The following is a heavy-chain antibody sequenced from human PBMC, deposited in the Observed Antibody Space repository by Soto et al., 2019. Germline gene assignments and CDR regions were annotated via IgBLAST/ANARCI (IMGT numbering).Heavy chain of an antibody. CDR3: ARLLESWGEPHYFDS. D-gene: IGHD1-1*01. V-gene: IGHV5-51*01. J-gene: IGHJ4*02. CDR1: GYTFDSNW. CDR2: IYPGDSET. Sequence: ESLKISCQTAGYTFDSNWIGWVRQMPGKGLEWMGIIYPGDSETRYSPSFQGQVTISVDRSFKTAYLQWRSLQASDTAMYYCARLLESWGEPHYFDSWGQGTAVTLSS.